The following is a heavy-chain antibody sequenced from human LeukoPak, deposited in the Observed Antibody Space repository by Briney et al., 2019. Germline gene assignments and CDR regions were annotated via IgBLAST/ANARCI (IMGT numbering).Heavy chain of an antibody. D-gene: IGHD3-16*01. V-gene: IGHV3-30*10. J-gene: IGHJ4*02. CDR2: ISSDTTNK. CDR3: ARLAAASPGC. CDR1: GFPFVAYA. Sequence: RSGKSLRLSCATSGFPFVAYALHWVRQAPGKGLEWVAVISSDTTNKYYMDSVKGRFTISRDNSKNTLYLQMDSLRLEDTAVYYCARLAAASPGCWGQGTLVTVSS.